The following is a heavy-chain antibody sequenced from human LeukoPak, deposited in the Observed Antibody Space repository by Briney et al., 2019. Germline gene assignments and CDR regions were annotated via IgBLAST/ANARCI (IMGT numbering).Heavy chain of an antibody. J-gene: IGHJ3*02. D-gene: IGHD1-26*01. CDR1: GFTFSSYE. CDR2: ISSSGSTI. V-gene: IGHV3-48*03. CDR3: ARGWSYEAFDI. Sequence: PGGSLRLSCAASGFTFSSYEMNWVRQAPGKGLEWVSYISSSGSTIYYADSVKGRFTISRDNSKNTLYLQMNSLRAEDTAVYYCARGWSYEAFDIWGQGTMVTVSS.